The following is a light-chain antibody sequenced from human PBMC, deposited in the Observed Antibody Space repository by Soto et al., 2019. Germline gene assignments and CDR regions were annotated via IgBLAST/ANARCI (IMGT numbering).Light chain of an antibody. CDR2: YAS. CDR3: QHYSNWPPT. CDR1: ESVHRN. V-gene: IGKV3-15*01. J-gene: IGKJ3*01. Sequence: EMVMTQSPATLSVSPGERVTLSCRASESVHRNLAWYQQKPGQGPSLLIYYASTRATGVPDRFTGSGSGTGFTLTISSLQSEDFGVYHCQHYSNWPPTFGPGTKVEIK.